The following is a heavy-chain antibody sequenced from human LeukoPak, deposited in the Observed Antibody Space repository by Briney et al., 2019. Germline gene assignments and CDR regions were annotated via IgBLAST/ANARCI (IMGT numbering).Heavy chain of an antibody. V-gene: IGHV4-34*01. J-gene: IGHJ5*02. Sequence: SETLSLTCTVYGGSFSGYYWSWIRQPPGKGLVWIGEINHSGSTNYNPSLKSRVTISVDTSKNQFSLKLSSVTAADTAVYYCARGLIRRRGYDSSGYYSRNWFDPWGQGTLVTVSS. D-gene: IGHD3-22*01. CDR2: INHSGST. CDR1: GGSFSGYY. CDR3: ARGLIRRRGYDSSGYYSRNWFDP.